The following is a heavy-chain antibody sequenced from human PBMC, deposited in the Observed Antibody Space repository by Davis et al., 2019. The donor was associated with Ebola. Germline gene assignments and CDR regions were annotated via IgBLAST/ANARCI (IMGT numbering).Heavy chain of an antibody. D-gene: IGHD2-8*02. J-gene: IGHJ4*02. CDR1: GYTFTGYY. Sequence: ASVKVSCKASGYTFTGYYMHWVRQAPGQGLEWMGWINPNSGGTNYAQKFQVWVTMTRDTSISTAYMELSRLSSDDTAVYYCARGGYCTGGVCYYFDYWGQGTLVTVSS. CDR3: ARGGYCTGGVCYYFDY. CDR2: INPNSGGT. V-gene: IGHV1-2*04.